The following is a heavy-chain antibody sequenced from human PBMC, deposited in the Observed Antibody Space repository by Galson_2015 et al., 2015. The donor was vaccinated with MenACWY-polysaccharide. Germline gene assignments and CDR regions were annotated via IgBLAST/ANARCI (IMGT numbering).Heavy chain of an antibody. CDR3: TRAGAYCTRTSCHDY. CDR1: GYTFTSYG. CDR2: ISAYNGDA. V-gene: IGHV1-18*01. Sequence: SVKVSCKASGYTFTSYGISWVRQAPGQGLEWMGWISAYNGDANYAQKLQGRITMTIDTLPTTGYMELRSLRSDGTALYYCTRAGAYCTRTSCHDYWGQGTLVTVSS. J-gene: IGHJ4*02. D-gene: IGHD2-2*01.